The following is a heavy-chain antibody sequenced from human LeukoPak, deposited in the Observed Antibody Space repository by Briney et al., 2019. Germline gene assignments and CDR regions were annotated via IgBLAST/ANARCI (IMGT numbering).Heavy chain of an antibody. CDR3: ARGLVVAANWFDP. CDR1: GASISSFY. D-gene: IGHD2-15*01. CDR2: ISNSGRT. Sequence: SETLSLTCRVSGASISSFYWSWIRQSPGKGLEWLGYISNSGRTIYNPSLRSRVAISGDTSKNQLSLNLASVTAADSAVYYCARGLVVAANWFDPWGQGTLVTVSS. J-gene: IGHJ5*02. V-gene: IGHV4-59*01.